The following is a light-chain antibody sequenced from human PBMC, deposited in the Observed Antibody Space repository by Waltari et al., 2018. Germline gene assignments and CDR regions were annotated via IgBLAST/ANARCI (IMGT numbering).Light chain of an antibody. V-gene: IGKV1-12*01. Sequence: DTQTTQFPSSVSASVWVRVTITCRASQNITSYLAWYQQKPGKAPKLLMYAASSWVSGVPARFSGSGSGTDFTLTISSLQAEDFATYYCQQGKSFPLTFGGGTKVEIK. CDR1: QNITSY. CDR2: AAS. CDR3: QQGKSFPLT. J-gene: IGKJ4*01.